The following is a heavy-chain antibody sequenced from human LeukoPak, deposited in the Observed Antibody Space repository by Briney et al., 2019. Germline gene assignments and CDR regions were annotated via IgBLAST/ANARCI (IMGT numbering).Heavy chain of an antibody. J-gene: IGHJ4*02. V-gene: IGHV4-59*01. CDR1: GGSISSYY. CDR3: ARGGGYASPIGY. Sequence: PSETLSHTCTVSGGSISSYYWSWIRQPPGKGLEWIGYIYYSGSTNYNPSLKSRVTISVDTSKNQFSLKLSSVTAADTAVYYCARGGGYASPIGYWGQGALVTVSS. CDR2: IYYSGST. D-gene: IGHD5-12*01.